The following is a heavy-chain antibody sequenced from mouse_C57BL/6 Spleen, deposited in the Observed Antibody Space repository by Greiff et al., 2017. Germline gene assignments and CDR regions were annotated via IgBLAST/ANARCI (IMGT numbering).Heavy chain of an antibody. Sequence: EVKLVESGGDLVKPGGSLKLSCAASGFTFSSYGMSWVRQTPDKRLEWVATISSGGSYTYYPDSVKGRFTISRDNAKNTLYLQMSSLKSEDTAMYYCTRQSYGSSPYAMDYWGQGPSVTVSS. V-gene: IGHV5-6*02. J-gene: IGHJ4*01. CDR2: ISSGGSYT. CDR3: TRQSYGSSPYAMDY. D-gene: IGHD1-1*01. CDR1: GFTFSSYG.